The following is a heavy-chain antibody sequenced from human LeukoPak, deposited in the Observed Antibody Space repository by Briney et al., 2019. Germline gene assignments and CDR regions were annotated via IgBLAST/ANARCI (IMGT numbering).Heavy chain of an antibody. CDR2: ISHSGSSI. CDR1: GFTFSNFL. CDR3: AMALDY. Sequence: GGSLRLSCVASGFTFSNFLMNWVRQAPGKGLEWVSGISHSGSSIYYADSVKGRFTISRDNSKNTLYLQMDRLRVEDTAVYYCAMALDYWGQGTLVTVSS. J-gene: IGHJ4*02. V-gene: IGHV3-23*01.